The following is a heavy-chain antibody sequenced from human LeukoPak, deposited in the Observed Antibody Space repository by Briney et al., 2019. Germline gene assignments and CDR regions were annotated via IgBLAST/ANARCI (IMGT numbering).Heavy chain of an antibody. J-gene: IGHJ4*02. D-gene: IGHD6-19*01. Sequence: SETLSLTCAVYGGSFSGYYRSWIRQPPGKGLEWIGEINHSGSTNYNPSLKSRVTISVDTSKDQFSLKLSSVTAADTAVYYCARGPPFRSSGWSKRKSFDYWGQGTLVTVSS. CDR1: GGSFSGYY. V-gene: IGHV4-34*01. CDR2: INHSGST. CDR3: ARGPPFRSSGWSKRKSFDY.